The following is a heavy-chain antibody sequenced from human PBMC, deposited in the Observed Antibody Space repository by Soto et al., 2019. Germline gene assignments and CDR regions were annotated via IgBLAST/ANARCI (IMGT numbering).Heavy chain of an antibody. CDR1: GFTFSSYG. CDR3: ARVLRCSRTSCSGMDV. Sequence: PGGSLRLSCAASGFTFSSYGMHWVRQAPGKGLERVAVISYDGSNKYYADSVKGRFTISRDNSKNTLYLQMNSLRAEDTAVYYCARVLRCSRTSCSGMDVWGQVASFTVAS. CDR2: ISYDGSNK. D-gene: IGHD2-2*01. J-gene: IGHJ6*02. V-gene: IGHV3-30*03.